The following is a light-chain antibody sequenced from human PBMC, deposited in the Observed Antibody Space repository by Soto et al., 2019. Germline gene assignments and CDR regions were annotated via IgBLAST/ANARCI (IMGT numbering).Light chain of an antibody. CDR1: QSVSSSY. J-gene: IGKJ5*01. CDR3: QQRSNWPIT. CDR2: GAS. Sequence: IVLTQSPGTLSLSPGERATLSCRASQSVSSSYLAWYQQKPGQAPRLLIYGASGRATGIPDRFSGSGSGTDFTLTISSLEPEDFAVYYCQQRSNWPITFGQGTRLEIK. V-gene: IGKV3D-20*02.